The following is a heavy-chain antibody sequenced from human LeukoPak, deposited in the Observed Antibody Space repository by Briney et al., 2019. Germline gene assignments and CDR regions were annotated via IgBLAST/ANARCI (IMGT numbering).Heavy chain of an antibody. D-gene: IGHD3-10*01. Sequence: SETLSLTCTVSGGSISSYYWSWIRQPAGKGLEWIGRIYTSGSTNYNPSLKSRVTMSVDTSKNQFSLKLSSVTAADTAVYYCARDVYYYGSGSSPFDYWGQGTLVTVSS. CDR2: IYTSGST. J-gene: IGHJ4*02. CDR1: GGSISSYY. V-gene: IGHV4-4*07. CDR3: ARDVYYYGSGSSPFDY.